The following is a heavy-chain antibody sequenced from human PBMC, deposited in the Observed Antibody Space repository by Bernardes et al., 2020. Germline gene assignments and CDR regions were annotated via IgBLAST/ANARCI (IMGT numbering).Heavy chain of an antibody. V-gene: IGHV4-59*01. D-gene: IGHD2-15*01. Sequence: SETLSLTCTVSGGSISSYYWSWIRQPPGKGLEWIGYIYYSGSTNYNPSLKSRVTISVDTSKNQFSLKLSSVTAADTAVYYCARSAAVVVVASPFDYWGQGTLVTVSS. J-gene: IGHJ4*02. CDR2: IYYSGST. CDR3: ARSAAVVVVASPFDY. CDR1: GGSISSYY.